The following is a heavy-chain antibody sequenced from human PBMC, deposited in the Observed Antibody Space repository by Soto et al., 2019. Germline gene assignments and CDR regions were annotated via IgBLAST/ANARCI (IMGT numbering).Heavy chain of an antibody. CDR1: GYSVSSSDYY. V-gene: IGHV4-39*01. D-gene: IGHD2-15*01. Sequence: QLHLQESGPGLVKPSETLSLTCSVSGYSVSSSDYYWAWIRQPPGKGLEWIGSMFYSGLTYYNPSLKSRVSLTVDTPKNHFSVRLNSVTAADTAVYYCAPLAVSLSGPYGIHVWGQGTTVTVSS. CDR3: APLAVSLSGPYGIHV. CDR2: MFYSGLT. J-gene: IGHJ6*02.